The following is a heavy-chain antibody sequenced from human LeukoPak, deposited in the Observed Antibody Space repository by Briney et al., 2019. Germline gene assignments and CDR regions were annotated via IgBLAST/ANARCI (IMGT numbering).Heavy chain of an antibody. CDR3: AKDLSPEIAAAGTDAFDI. V-gene: IGHV3-30*02. CDR1: GFTFGDYA. Sequence: PGGSLRLSCTASGFTFGDYAMSWVRQAPGKGLEWVAFIRYDGSNKYYADSVKGRFTISRDNSKNTLYLQMNSLRAEDTAVYYCAKDLSPEIAAAGTDAFDIWGQGTMVTVSS. J-gene: IGHJ3*02. CDR2: IRYDGSNK. D-gene: IGHD6-13*01.